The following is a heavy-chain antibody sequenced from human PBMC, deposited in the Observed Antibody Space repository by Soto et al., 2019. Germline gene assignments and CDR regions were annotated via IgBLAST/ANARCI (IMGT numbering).Heavy chain of an antibody. CDR2: ISSSSDYT. CDR3: ARGGVRGTTSRGQVYN. Sequence: QVQLVESGGGLVKPGGSLRLSCAASGFTFSDYYMNWIRQAPGKGLEWVSYISSSSDYTKYADSVKGRFTISRDNAKSALYLQMNSLRAEDTAVYYCARGGVRGTTSRGQVYNLGKGTLVTVSS. J-gene: IGHJ4*02. D-gene: IGHD1-7*01. V-gene: IGHV3-11*06. CDR1: GFTFSDYY.